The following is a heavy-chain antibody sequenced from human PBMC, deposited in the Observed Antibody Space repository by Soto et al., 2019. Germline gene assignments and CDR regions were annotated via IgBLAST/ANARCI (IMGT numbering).Heavy chain of an antibody. V-gene: IGHV3-23*01. Sequence: EMQVLESGGGLVQPGGSLRLSCAASGFAFSNFHTNWVRQAPGKGLQWVATIGGAGNDIHYADSVEGRFTVSRDNSKNTLHLQMDGLRDEDTAIYYCAKRFSDAWEAGMDVWGQGTTVTVSS. CDR1: GFAFSNFH. J-gene: IGHJ6*02. D-gene: IGHD1-26*01. CDR2: IGGAGNDI. CDR3: AKRFSDAWEAGMDV.